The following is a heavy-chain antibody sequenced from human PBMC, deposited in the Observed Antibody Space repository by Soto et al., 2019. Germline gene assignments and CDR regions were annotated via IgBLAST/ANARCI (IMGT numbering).Heavy chain of an antibody. V-gene: IGHV3-33*01. CDR1: GFTFSSYG. J-gene: IGHJ4*02. D-gene: IGHD4-17*01. CDR2: IYYDGSNK. CDR3: ARNPPTYVDFLFDS. Sequence: QVPLVESGGGVVQPGRSLRLSCAASGFTFSSYGMHWVRQAPGKGLEWMAMIYYDGSNKYYADSVKGRFTISRDNSKNTLFLQMDSLTAEDMAVYYCARNPPTYVDFLFDSWGQGTLGSVSS.